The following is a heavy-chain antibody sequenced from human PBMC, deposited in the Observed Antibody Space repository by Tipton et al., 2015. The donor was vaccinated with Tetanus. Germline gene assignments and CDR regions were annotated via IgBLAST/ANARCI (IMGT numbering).Heavy chain of an antibody. Sequence: QSGPEVKKPGSSVKVSCKASGGGVSKFAISWLRQAPGQGFELMGTITPALSTTTYEQKFRGRITITADGSTSTAYMELRSLTSADTAVYYCAREAINSEDRRAFDVWGQGTMVTVSS. V-gene: IGHV1-69*15. CDR3: AREAINSEDRRAFDV. CDR2: ITPALSTT. J-gene: IGHJ3*01. D-gene: IGHD3-22*01. CDR1: GGGVSKFA.